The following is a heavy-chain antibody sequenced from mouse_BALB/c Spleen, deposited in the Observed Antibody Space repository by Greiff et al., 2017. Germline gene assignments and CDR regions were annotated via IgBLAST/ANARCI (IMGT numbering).Heavy chain of an antibody. D-gene: IGHD1-1*01. CDR2: ISIYYDNT. CDR3: AREGYGSSHYFDY. J-gene: IGHJ2*01. Sequence: VQRVESGPELVRPGESVKISCKGSGYTFTDYAMHWVKQSHAKSLEWIGVISIYYDNTNYNQKFKGKATMTVDKSSSTAYMELARLTSEDSAIYYCAREGYGSSHYFDYWGQGTTLTVSS. V-gene: IGHV1-67*01. CDR1: GYTFTDYA.